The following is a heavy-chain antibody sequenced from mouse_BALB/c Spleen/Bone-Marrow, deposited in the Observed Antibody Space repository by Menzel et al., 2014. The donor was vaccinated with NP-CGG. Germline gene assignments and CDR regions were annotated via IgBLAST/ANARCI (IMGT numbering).Heavy chain of an antibody. V-gene: IGHV1-12*01. Sequence: SGAELVKPGASVKMSCKASGYTLTSYNMHWVKQTPGQGLEWIGAIYPGNGDTSYNQKFKGKATLTADKSSXTAYMQLSSLTSEDSAVYYCARVRGGGMDYWGQGTSVTVSS. CDR3: ARVRGGGMDY. J-gene: IGHJ4*01. CDR2: IYPGNGDT. D-gene: IGHD1-1*01. CDR1: GYTLTSYN.